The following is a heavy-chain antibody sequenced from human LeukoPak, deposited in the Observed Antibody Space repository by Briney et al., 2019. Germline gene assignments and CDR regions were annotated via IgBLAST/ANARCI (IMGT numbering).Heavy chain of an antibody. D-gene: IGHD3-3*01. CDR1: GYTFTSYA. Sequence: ASVKVSCKASGYTFTSYAMHWVRQAPGQRLEWMGWINAGNGNTKYSQKFQGRVTITRDTSASTAYMELSSLRSEDTAVYHCARAHDYDFWSGYSMYYFDYWGQGTLVTVSS. CDR3: ARAHDYDFWSGYSMYYFDY. CDR2: INAGNGNT. J-gene: IGHJ4*02. V-gene: IGHV1-3*01.